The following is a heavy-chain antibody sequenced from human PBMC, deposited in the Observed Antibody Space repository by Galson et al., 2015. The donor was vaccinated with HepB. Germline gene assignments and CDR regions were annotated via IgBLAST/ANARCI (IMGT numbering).Heavy chain of an antibody. CDR1: GYTFTSYY. Sequence: SVKVSCKASGYTFTSYYMHWVRQAPGQGPEWMGIINPSGGSTSYAQKFQGRVTMTRDKSKSTVYMELSSLRSEDTAVYYCASLPQNYNDSSGSDAFDIWGQGTMVTVSS. V-gene: IGHV1-46*03. CDR2: INPSGGST. D-gene: IGHD3-22*01. J-gene: IGHJ3*02. CDR3: ASLPQNYNDSSGSDAFDI.